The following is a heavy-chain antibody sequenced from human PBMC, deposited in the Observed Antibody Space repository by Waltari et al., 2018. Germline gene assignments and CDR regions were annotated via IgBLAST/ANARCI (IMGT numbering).Heavy chain of an antibody. CDR2: IHPNSGAT. J-gene: IGHJ4*02. D-gene: IGHD2-2*01. CDR1: GYTFTDNH. CDR3: ARHVSSSFYD. V-gene: IGHV1-2*02. Sequence: QVQLVQSGAEVKKPGASVKVSCKASGYTFTDNHIQWVRQAPGQGLEWMGWIHPNSGATNYAQKFQGRVTMTRDTSISTAYVELRSLKSDDTAVFYCARHVSSSFYDWGQGALVTVSS.